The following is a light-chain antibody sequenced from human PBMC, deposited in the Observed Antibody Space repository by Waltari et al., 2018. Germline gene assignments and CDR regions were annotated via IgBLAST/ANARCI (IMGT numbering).Light chain of an antibody. CDR1: SSDVGGYNY. V-gene: IGLV2-14*01. Sequence: QSALPQPASVSGSPGQSIPISCTGTSSDVGGYNYVSWYQQHPGKAPNLMIYDVSERPSGVSNHFSGSKSGNTASLTISGLQAEDEADYYCSSYTSSNTWVFGGGTKLTVL. CDR2: DVS. J-gene: IGLJ3*02. CDR3: SSYTSSNTWV.